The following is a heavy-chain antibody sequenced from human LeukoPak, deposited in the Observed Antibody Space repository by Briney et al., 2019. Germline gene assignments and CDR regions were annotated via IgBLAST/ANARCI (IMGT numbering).Heavy chain of an antibody. CDR1: GFSFSSYA. CDR2: ISGSGGST. V-gene: IGHV3-23*01. Sequence: GGSLRLSCAASGFSFSSYAMSWVRQAPGKGLEWVSAISGSGGSTYYADSVKGRFTISRDNSKNTLYLQMNSLRAEDTAVYYCAKVPGIQLWSYFDYWGQGTLVTVSS. D-gene: IGHD5-18*01. CDR3: AKVPGIQLWSYFDY. J-gene: IGHJ4*02.